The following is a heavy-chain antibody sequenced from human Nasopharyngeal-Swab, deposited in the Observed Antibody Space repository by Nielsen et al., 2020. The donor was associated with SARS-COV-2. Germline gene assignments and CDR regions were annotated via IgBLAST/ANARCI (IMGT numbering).Heavy chain of an antibody. Sequence: SETLSPTCSVSGGSFTGFYWNWIRQPPGKGLEWIGEIHHNERTNYNPSLKSRVTMSVDTSTNQVSLKLNSLTATDTAVYYCARAGRVGDAYTGLDVWGQGTTVTVSS. D-gene: IGHD5-24*01. CDR2: IHHNERT. CDR1: GGSFTGFY. J-gene: IGHJ6*02. V-gene: IGHV4-34*01. CDR3: ARAGRVGDAYTGLDV.